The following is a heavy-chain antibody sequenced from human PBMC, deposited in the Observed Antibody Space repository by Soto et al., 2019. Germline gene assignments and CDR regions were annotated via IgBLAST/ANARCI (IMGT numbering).Heavy chain of an antibody. CDR1: SGSISSSNW. CDR2: IYHSGST. Sequence: SETLSLTCAVSSGSISSSNWWSWVRQPPGKGLEWIGEIYHSGSTNYNPSLKSRVTISVDKSKNQFSLKLSSVTAADTAVYYCASRGIWGGDYPEAYMDVWGKGTTVTVSS. V-gene: IGHV4-4*02. D-gene: IGHD4-17*01. J-gene: IGHJ6*03. CDR3: ASRGIWGGDYPEAYMDV.